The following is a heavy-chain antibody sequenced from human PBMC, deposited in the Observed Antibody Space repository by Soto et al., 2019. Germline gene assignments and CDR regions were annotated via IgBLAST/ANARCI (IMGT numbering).Heavy chain of an antibody. V-gene: IGHV3-43D*03. CDR3: AKVLYDCCGYYFDY. CDR2: ISWDGGST. D-gene: IGHD3-22*01. Sequence: GGSLRLSCAASGFTFDDYAMHWVRQAPGKGLEWVSLISWDGGSTYYADSVKGRFTISRDNSKNSLYLQMNSLRAEDTALYYCAKVLYDCCGYYFDYWGQGTLVTVSS. CDR1: GFTFDDYA. J-gene: IGHJ4*02.